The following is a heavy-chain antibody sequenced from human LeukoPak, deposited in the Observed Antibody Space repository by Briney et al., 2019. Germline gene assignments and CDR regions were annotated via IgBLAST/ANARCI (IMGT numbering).Heavy chain of an antibody. CDR2: INQDGSEK. CDR1: GFRFGGFW. J-gene: IGHJ3*02. D-gene: IGHD3-16*01. Sequence: GSLRLSCEASGFRFGGFWMNWVRQAPGKGPERVANINQDGSEKLYVDSVKGRFTISRDNAKNSLYLQMNSLRVEDTAVYYCTRDVREAYDIWGHGTMVTVSS. CDR3: TRDVREAYDI. V-gene: IGHV3-7*01.